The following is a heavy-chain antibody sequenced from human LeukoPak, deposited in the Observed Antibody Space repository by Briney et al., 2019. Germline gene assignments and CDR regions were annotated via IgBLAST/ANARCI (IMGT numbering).Heavy chain of an antibody. CDR3: AREMVQITAGYFDY. J-gene: IGHJ4*02. Sequence: GGSLRLSCAASGFTFNRHAIHWVRQAAGKGLEWVAIISFDGNRKYYAESVKGRFTISRDNSKNTLFLEMYSQKPEDTAVYYCAREMVQITAGYFDYWGQGALVTVSS. D-gene: IGHD1-20*01. CDR1: GFTFNRHA. V-gene: IGHV3-30*04. CDR2: ISFDGNRK.